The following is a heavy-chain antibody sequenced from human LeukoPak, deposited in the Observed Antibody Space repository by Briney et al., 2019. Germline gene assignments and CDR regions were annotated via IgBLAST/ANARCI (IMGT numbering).Heavy chain of an antibody. D-gene: IGHD6-6*01. Sequence: SDTLSLTCALYGGSVIAYYSSWIRQPPGKGLEWIGEINHSGRTNYNPSIKSRVTISVDTSKNQCSLKVSSVTAADTAVYYCASVHSSSSNFDYWGQGTLVTVSS. CDR1: GGSVIAYY. J-gene: IGHJ4*02. CDR3: ASVHSSSSNFDY. CDR2: INHSGRT. V-gene: IGHV4-34*01.